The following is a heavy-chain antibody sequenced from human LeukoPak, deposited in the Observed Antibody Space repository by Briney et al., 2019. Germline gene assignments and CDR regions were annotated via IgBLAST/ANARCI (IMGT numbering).Heavy chain of an antibody. CDR2: IYYSGST. V-gene: IGHV4-59*01. D-gene: IGHD6-13*01. Sequence: PSETLSLTCTVSGGSISSYYWSWIRQPPGKGLEWIGYIYYSGSTNYNPSLKSRVTISVDTSKNQFSLKLSSVTAADTAVYYCARAHGGSSWFHYWGQGTLVTVSS. CDR1: GGSISSYY. CDR3: ARAHGGSSWFHY. J-gene: IGHJ4*02.